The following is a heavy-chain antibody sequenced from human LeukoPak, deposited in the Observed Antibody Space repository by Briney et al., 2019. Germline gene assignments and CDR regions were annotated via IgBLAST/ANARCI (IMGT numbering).Heavy chain of an antibody. CDR3: AHSFLGSGYCSSTSCLNWFDP. V-gene: IGHV2-5*01. CDR2: IYWNDDK. D-gene: IGHD2-2*03. J-gene: IGHJ5*02. Sequence: SGPTLVKPTQTLTLTCTFSGFSLSTSGVGVGWIRQPPGKALEWLALIYWNDDKRYSPSLKSRLTITKDTSKNQVVLTMTNMDPVDTATYYCAHSFLGSGYCSSTSCLNWFDPWGQGTLVTVSS. CDR1: GFSLSTSGVG.